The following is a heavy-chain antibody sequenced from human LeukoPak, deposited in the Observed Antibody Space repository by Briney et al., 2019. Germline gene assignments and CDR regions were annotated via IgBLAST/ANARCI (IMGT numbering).Heavy chain of an antibody. V-gene: IGHV1-46*01. D-gene: IGHD5-24*01. Sequence: ASVKVSCKASGYTFTSYYMHWVRQAPGQGLEWMGIINPSGGSISYAQKFQGRVTMTRDTSTSTVYMELSSLRSEDTAVYYCAKDRKAHGYNSLGGLYWGQGTLVTVSS. CDR2: INPSGGSI. CDR3: AKDRKAHGYNSLGGLY. J-gene: IGHJ4*02. CDR1: GYTFTSYY.